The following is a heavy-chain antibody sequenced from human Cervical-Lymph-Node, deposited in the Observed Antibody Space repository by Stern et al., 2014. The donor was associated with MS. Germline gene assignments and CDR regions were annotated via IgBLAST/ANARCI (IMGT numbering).Heavy chain of an antibody. V-gene: IGHV4-59*01. Sequence: HVQLQESGPGLVQPSETLSLTCTVSGDSINYYYWGWIRQPPGKALEWIGYIFYRGSTTYNPSLKSRVTISVDTSKNQFSLNLSSVTAADTAVYYCARVLRRRVIGAPGAGYYFDYWGQGTLVTVPS. CDR1: GDSINYYY. CDR3: ARVLRRRVIGAPGAGYYFDY. D-gene: IGHD6-13*01. J-gene: IGHJ4*02. CDR2: IFYRGST.